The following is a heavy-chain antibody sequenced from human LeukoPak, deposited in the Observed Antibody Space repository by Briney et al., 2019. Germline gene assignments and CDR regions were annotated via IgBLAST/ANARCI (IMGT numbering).Heavy chain of an antibody. D-gene: IGHD3-22*01. V-gene: IGHV4-4*07. CDR1: GGSISWYY. CDR3: ARGAWDSSGYYVYYFDY. CDR2: IYTSGCT. Sequence: LGTLFLPCTVSGGSISWYYWSWVRQPAREGLEGIGGIYTSGCTNYNPSLKSRVTMSVDTSKNQFSLKLSSVTAADTAVYYCARGAWDSSGYYVYYFDYWGQGTLVTVSS. J-gene: IGHJ4*02.